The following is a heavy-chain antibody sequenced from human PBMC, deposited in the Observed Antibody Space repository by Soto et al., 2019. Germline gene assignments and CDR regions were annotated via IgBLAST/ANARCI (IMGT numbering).Heavy chain of an antibody. CDR1: GFTFSEYA. Sequence: GSLRLSCAASGFTFSEYAMTWFRQSPGKGLEWVSALTPGGETTHYIDSVKGRFTISRDNAKNTLYLQMNSLTVADTAVYYCARDSPVSGNYQDLDYLGQGTLVNVSS. V-gene: IGHV3-23*01. D-gene: IGHD1-26*01. J-gene: IGHJ4*02. CDR3: ARDSPVSGNYQDLDY. CDR2: LTPGGETT.